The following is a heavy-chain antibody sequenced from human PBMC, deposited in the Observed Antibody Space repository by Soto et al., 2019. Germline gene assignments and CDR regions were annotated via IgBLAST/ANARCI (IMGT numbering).Heavy chain of an antibody. D-gene: IGHD1-26*01. CDR2: IYSGGST. CDR3: ARDSGSYSGYGMDV. J-gene: IGHJ6*02. V-gene: IGHV3-53*01. CDR1: GFTVSSNY. Sequence: LRLSCAASGFTVSSNYMSWVRQAPGKGLEWVSVIYSGGSTYYADSVKGRFTISRDNSKNTLHLQMNSLRAEDTAVYYCARDSGSYSGYGMDVWGQGTTVTVSS.